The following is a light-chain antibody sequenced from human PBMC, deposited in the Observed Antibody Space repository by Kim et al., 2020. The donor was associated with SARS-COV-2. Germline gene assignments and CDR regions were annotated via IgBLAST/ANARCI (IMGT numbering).Light chain of an antibody. CDR2: YDS. CDR3: QVWDSSSDHWV. J-gene: IGLJ3*02. V-gene: IGLV3-21*04. CDR1: NIGSKS. Sequence: APEKTTRSTCGGNNIGSKSVHWYQQKPGQAPVLVIYYDSDRPSGIPERFSGSNSGNTATLTISRVEAGDEADYYCQVWDSSSDHWVFGGGTQLTVL.